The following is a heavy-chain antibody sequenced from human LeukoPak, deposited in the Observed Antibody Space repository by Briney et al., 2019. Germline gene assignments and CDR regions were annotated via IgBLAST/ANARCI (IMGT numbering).Heavy chain of an antibody. D-gene: IGHD3-22*01. V-gene: IGHV4-4*02. J-gene: IGHJ4*02. CDR1: GDSINSLDL. CDR2: MYLSGTT. CDR3: AGLVGRYSSGLYYYYYDY. Sequence: PSETLSLTCTVSGDSINSLDLWSWVRQPPGKGLEWIGEMYLSGTTHSNPSVKSRVTISIDKSKNQFFLNLSSVTAADTAVYYCAGLVGRYSSGLYYYYYDYWGQGTLVTVSS.